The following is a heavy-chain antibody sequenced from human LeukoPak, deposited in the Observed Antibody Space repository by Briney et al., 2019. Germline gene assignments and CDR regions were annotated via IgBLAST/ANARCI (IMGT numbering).Heavy chain of an antibody. D-gene: IGHD1-26*01. J-gene: IGHJ6*02. CDR1: GFTVSSNY. CDR2: IYSGGST. V-gene: IGHV3-53*05. CDR3: AKDIQVGATDYYYGMDV. Sequence: GGSLRLSCAASGFTVSSNYMSWVRQAPGKGLEWVSVIYSGGSTYYADSVKGRFTISRDNSKNSLYLQMNSLRAEDTALYYCAKDIQVGATDYYYGMDVWGQGTTVTVSS.